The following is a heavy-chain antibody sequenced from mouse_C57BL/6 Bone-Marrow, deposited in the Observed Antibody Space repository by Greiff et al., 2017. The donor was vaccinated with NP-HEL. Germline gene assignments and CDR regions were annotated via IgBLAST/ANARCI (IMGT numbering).Heavy chain of an antibody. CDR3: AREGDYYGSNLYYFDY. Sequence: QVQLQQSGAELARPGASVKLSCKASGYTFTSYGISWVKQRTGQGLEWIGEIYPRSGNPYYNEKFKGKATLTADKSSSTAYMELRSLTSEDSAVYFGAREGDYYGSNLYYFDYWGQGTTLTVSS. CDR1: GYTFTSYG. D-gene: IGHD1-1*01. CDR2: IYPRSGNP. J-gene: IGHJ2*01. V-gene: IGHV1-81*01.